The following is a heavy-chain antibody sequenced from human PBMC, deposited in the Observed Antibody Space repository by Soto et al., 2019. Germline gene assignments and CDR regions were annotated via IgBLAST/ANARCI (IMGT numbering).Heavy chain of an antibody. CDR2: ISTSGNST. J-gene: IGHJ6*03. CDR1: GFSFSDYY. Sequence: QVQLVESGGGLVKPGGSLRLSCAASGFSFSDYYMSWIRQAPGKGLECVSLISTSGNSTDYADSVKGRFTISRDNAKNSLSLQMNSLRAEDTAVYYCANLAKNYYHYMDVWGKGTTVTVSS. D-gene: IGHD1-26*01. CDR3: ANLAKNYYHYMDV. V-gene: IGHV3-11*01.